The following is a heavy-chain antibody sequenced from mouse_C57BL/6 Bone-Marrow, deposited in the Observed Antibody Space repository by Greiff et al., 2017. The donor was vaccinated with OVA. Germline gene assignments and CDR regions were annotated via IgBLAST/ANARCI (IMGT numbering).Heavy chain of an antibody. CDR1: GYTFTSYW. CDR3: ARSGITTVEGDFAMDY. V-gene: IGHV1-55*01. D-gene: IGHD1-1*01. CDR2: IYPGSGRT. Sequence: VQLQQPGAELVKPGASVKMSCKASGYTFTSYWITWVKQRPGQGLEWIGDIYPGSGRTNYNEKFKSKATLTVDTSSSTANMQLSSLTSEDSAVYYCARSGITTVEGDFAMDYWGQGTSVTVSS. J-gene: IGHJ4*01.